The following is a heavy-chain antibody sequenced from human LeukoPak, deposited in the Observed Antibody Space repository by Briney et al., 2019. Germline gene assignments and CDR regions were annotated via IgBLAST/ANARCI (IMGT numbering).Heavy chain of an antibody. J-gene: IGHJ4*02. D-gene: IGHD1-1*01. CDR3: ARNRPTTGDFIS. Sequence: ASVKVSCKASGYTFTSYYMHWVRQAPGQGLEWMGVINPSGDSTSYAQKFQGRVTMTRDTSTNTAYMELSALTSEDTAVYYCARNRPTTGDFISWGQGALATVSS. V-gene: IGHV1-46*01. CDR1: GYTFTSYY. CDR2: INPSGDST.